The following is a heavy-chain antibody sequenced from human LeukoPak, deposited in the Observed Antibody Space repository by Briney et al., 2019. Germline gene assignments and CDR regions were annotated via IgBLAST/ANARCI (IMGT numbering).Heavy chain of an antibody. D-gene: IGHD6-6*01. Sequence: SVKVSCTASGGTFSSYAISWVRQAPGQGLEWMGGIIPIFGTANYAQKFQGRVTITADESTSTAYMELSSLRSEDTAVYYCARVLAAPHYYYYGMDVWGQGTTVTVSS. CDR1: GGTFSSYA. CDR2: IIPIFGTA. V-gene: IGHV1-69*01. J-gene: IGHJ6*02. CDR3: ARVLAAPHYYYYGMDV.